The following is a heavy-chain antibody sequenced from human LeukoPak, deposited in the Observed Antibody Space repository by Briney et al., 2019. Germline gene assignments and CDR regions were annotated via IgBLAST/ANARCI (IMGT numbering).Heavy chain of an antibody. CDR2: IYTSGST. J-gene: IGHJ4*02. Sequence: PSETLSLTCTVSGGSISSGSYYWSWIRQPAGKGLEWIGRIYTSGSTNYNPSLKSRVTISVDTSKNQFSLKLSSVTAADTAVYYCARDGALGPERPPDYWGQGTLVTVSS. D-gene: IGHD1-1*01. CDR1: GGSISSGSYY. V-gene: IGHV4-61*02. CDR3: ARDGALGPERPPDY.